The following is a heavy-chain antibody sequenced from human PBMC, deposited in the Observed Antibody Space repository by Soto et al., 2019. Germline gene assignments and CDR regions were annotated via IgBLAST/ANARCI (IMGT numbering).Heavy chain of an antibody. J-gene: IGHJ4*02. D-gene: IGHD3-9*01. CDR2: INPSGGST. CDR3: ARDGNAYYDILTGYVFDY. Sequence: ASVKVSRKASGYTFTSYYMHWVRQAPGQGLEWMGIINPSGGSTSYAQKFQGRVTMTRDTSTSTVYMELSSLRSEDTAVYYCARDGNAYYDILTGYVFDYWGQGTLVTVSS. CDR1: GYTFTSYY. V-gene: IGHV1-46*01.